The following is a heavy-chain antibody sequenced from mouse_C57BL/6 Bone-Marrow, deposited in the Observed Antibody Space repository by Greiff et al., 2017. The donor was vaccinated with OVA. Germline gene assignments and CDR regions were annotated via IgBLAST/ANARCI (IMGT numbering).Heavy chain of an antibody. Sequence: EVQLKESGGGLVKPGGSLKLSCAASGFTFSDYGMHWVRQAPEKELEWVAYISSGSSTIYYADTVKGRFTISRDNAKNTLFLQMTSLRTEDTAMYYCARADYGNFYYFDYWGQGTTLTVSS. J-gene: IGHJ2*01. V-gene: IGHV5-17*01. CDR1: GFTFSDYG. D-gene: IGHD2-1*01. CDR2: ISSGSSTI. CDR3: ARADYGNFYYFDY.